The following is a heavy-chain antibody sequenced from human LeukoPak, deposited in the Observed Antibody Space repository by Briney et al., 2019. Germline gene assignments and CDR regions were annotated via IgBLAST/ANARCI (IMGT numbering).Heavy chain of an antibody. CDR3: ARVRLRGLNTMMCDY. CDR1: GGTFSSYA. V-gene: IGHV1-69*06. J-gene: IGHJ4*02. CDR2: IIPIFGTA. D-gene: IGHD3-22*01. Sequence: SVKVSCKASGGTFSSYAISCVRQAPGHGLEWMGRIIPIFGTANYAQKFQGRVTITADKSTSTAYMELSSLRSEDTAVYYCARVRLRGLNTMMCDYWGQGTLVTVSS.